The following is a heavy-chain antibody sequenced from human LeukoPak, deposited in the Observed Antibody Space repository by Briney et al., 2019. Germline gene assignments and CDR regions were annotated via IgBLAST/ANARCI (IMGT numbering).Heavy chain of an antibody. CDR1: GFTFSSYS. V-gene: IGHV3-21*01. CDR2: ISSSSSYI. Sequence: GGSLRLSCAASGFTFSSYSMNWVRQAPGKGLEWVSSISSSSSYIYYADSVKGRFTISRDDAKNSLYLQMNSLRAEDTAVYYCARDRATGEIDYWGQGTLVTVSS. J-gene: IGHJ4*02. D-gene: IGHD7-27*01. CDR3: ARDRATGEIDY.